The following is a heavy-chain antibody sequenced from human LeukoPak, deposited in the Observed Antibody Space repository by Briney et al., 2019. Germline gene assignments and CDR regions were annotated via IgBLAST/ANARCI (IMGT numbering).Heavy chain of an antibody. D-gene: IGHD2/OR15-2a*01. CDR1: VVPFRIYA. CDR2: ISHVGIST. Sequence: PGGPFPPPAVSPVVPFRIYAMPWVRPAPGKGLDWVAVISHVGISTYYAASVKGRLTNSRHNPKNSLYLRTNSLRDEHTALYYCVIVRVSPVYIGDGMDVWGQGATVTVSS. V-gene: IGHV3-30*04. CDR3: VIVRVSPVYIGDGMDV. J-gene: IGHJ6*02.